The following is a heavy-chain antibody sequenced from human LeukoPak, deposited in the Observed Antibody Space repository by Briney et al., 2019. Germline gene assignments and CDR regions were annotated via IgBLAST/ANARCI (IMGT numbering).Heavy chain of an antibody. CDR1: GFTFSRNC. CDR3: ARLLGTVTTYDY. V-gene: IGHV3-7*01. CDR2: INPDGSQK. J-gene: IGHJ4*02. Sequence: GGTLRLSCEASGFTFSRNCITWARQAPEKGLDWVASINPDGSQKYYVDSVRDRFTITRDNTKNSLYLQMTSLGAEDTAVYYCARLLGTVTTYDYWGQGTLVTVS. D-gene: IGHD1-26*01.